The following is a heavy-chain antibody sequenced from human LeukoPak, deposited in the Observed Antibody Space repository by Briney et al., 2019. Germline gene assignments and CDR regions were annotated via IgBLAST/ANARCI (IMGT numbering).Heavy chain of an antibody. V-gene: IGHV1-2*02. D-gene: IGHD3-22*01. Sequence: ASVKVSXKASGYTFTGYYMHWVRQAPGQGLEWMGWINPNSGGTNYAQKFQGRVTMTRDTSISTAYMELSRLRSDDTAVYYCARAPDSSGYYATYYYYYMDVWGKGTTVTVSS. CDR3: ARAPDSSGYYATYYYYYMDV. J-gene: IGHJ6*03. CDR1: GYTFTGYY. CDR2: INPNSGGT.